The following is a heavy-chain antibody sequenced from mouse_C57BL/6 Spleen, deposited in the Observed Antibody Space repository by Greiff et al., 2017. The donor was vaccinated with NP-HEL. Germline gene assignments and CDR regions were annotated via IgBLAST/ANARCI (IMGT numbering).Heavy chain of an antibody. V-gene: IGHV1-62-2*01. J-gene: IGHJ4*01. Sequence: VQLQQSGAELVKPGASVKLSCKASGYTFTEYTIHWVKQRSGQGLEWIGWFYPGSGSIKYNEKFKDKATLTADKSSSTVYMELSRLTSEDSAVYFCARHEDPSTVVATDYYAMDYWGQGTSVTVSS. CDR3: ARHEDPSTVVATDYYAMDY. CDR2: FYPGSGSI. CDR1: GYTFTEYT. D-gene: IGHD1-1*01.